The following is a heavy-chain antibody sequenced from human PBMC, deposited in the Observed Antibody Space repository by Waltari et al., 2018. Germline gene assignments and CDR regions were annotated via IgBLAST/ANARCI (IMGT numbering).Heavy chain of an antibody. V-gene: IGHV4-34*01. CDR2: SNHSGST. J-gene: IGHJ4*02. CDR3: ARGPVIHQTCSSTSCFLFDY. CDR1: GGSFSGYS. Sequence: QVQLQQWGAGLLKPSETLYLTCAVYGGSFSGYSWSWIRQPPGKGREGMGESNHSGSTNYNPSLKSRVTISVDTSKNQFSLKLSSVTAADTAVYYCARGPVIHQTCSSTSCFLFDYWGQGTLVTVSS. D-gene: IGHD2-2*01.